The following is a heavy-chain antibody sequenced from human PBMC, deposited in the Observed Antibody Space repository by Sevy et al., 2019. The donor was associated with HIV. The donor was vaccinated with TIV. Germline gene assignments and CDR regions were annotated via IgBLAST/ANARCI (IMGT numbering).Heavy chain of an antibody. CDR1: GFTFAKYS. CDR2: FSFGCGRI. J-gene: IGHJ4*02. D-gene: IGHD2-8*01. Sequence: GESLKISCAASGFTFAKYSMSWVRQAPGKGLEWVSTFSFGCGRINYADSVKGRFTISRDDSKNTLFLQMNSLRAEDTATYFCAREGCTQPHDYWGQGTLVIVSS. V-gene: IGHV3-23*01. CDR3: AREGCTQPHDY.